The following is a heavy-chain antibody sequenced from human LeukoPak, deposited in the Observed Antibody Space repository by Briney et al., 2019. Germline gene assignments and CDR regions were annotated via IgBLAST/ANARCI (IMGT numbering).Heavy chain of an antibody. J-gene: IGHJ3*02. V-gene: IGHV1-46*01. D-gene: IGHD2-15*01. CDR2: INPSGGST. CDR1: GYTFTSYY. Sequence: ASVKVSCKASGYTFTSYYMHWVRQAPGQGLEWMGIINPSGGSTSYAQKFQGRVTMTRDMSTSTVYMELSRLRSDDTAVYYCARDWGYCSGGSCYFDAFDIWGQGTMVTVSS. CDR3: ARDWGYCSGGSCYFDAFDI.